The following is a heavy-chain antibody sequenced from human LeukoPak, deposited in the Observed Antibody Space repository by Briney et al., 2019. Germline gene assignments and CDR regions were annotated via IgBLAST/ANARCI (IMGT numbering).Heavy chain of an antibody. V-gene: IGHV3-30*02. J-gene: IGHJ4*02. CDR3: AKDHAYYYDSSGYLGFDY. D-gene: IGHD3-22*01. Sequence: GGSLRLSCAASGFTFSSYGMHWVRQAPGKGLEWVTFIRYDGNNKYYAYSVKGRFTISRDNSKKTLYLQMNSLRAEDTAVYYCAKDHAYYYDSSGYLGFDYWGQGTLVTVSS. CDR2: IRYDGNNK. CDR1: GFTFSSYG.